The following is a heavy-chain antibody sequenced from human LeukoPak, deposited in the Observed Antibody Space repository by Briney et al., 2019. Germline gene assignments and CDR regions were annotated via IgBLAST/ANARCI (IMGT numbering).Heavy chain of an antibody. CDR3: ARYCSGGSCPVGY. CDR2: IYSSGNT. Sequence: PSETLSLTCTVSGGSISSYFWSWIRQPPGKGLEWIGYIYSSGNTNYNPSLKSRVTISVDRSKNQFSLKLSSVTAADTAVYYCARYCSGGSCPVGYWGQGTLVTVSS. CDR1: GGSISSYF. D-gene: IGHD2-15*01. J-gene: IGHJ4*02. V-gene: IGHV4-59*12.